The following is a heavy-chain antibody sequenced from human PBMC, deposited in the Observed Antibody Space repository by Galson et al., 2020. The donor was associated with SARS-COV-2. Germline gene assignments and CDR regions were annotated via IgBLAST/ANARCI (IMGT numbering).Heavy chain of an antibody. D-gene: IGHD3-10*01. V-gene: IGHV1-2*02. J-gene: IGHJ4*02. Sequence: GESLKISCKASGYTFTGYYMHWVRQAPGQGLEWMGWINPNSGGTNYAQKFQGRVTMTRDTSISTAYMELSRLRSDDTAVYYCARAHNRYYYGSGSDYWGQGTLVTVSS. CDR2: INPNSGGT. CDR1: GYTFTGYY. CDR3: ARAHNRYYYGSGSDY.